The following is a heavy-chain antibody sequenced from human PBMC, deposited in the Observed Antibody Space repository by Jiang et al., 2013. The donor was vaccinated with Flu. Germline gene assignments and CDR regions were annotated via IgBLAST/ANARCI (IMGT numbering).Heavy chain of an antibody. Sequence: GSEKYYVDSVKGRFTISRDNAKNSVYLQMNSLRAEDTAVYYCARSSSQADYYYYYYMDVWGKGTTVTVSS. D-gene: IGHD6-13*01. CDR3: ARSSSQADYYYYYYMDV. J-gene: IGHJ6*03. V-gene: IGHV3-7*03. CDR2: GSEK.